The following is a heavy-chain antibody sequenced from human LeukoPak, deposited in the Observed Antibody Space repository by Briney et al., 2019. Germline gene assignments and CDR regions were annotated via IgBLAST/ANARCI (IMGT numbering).Heavy chain of an antibody. J-gene: IGHJ4*02. CDR2: IYYSGST. V-gene: IGHV4-31*03. CDR1: GGSISSGGYY. CDR3: ARGTYGDEGYFDY. D-gene: IGHD4-17*01. Sequence: SQTLSLTCTVSGGSISSGGYYWSWIRQHPGKGLEWIGYIYYSGSTYCNPSLKSRVTISVDTSKNQFSLKLSSVTAADTAVYYCARGTYGDEGYFDYWGQGTLVTVSS.